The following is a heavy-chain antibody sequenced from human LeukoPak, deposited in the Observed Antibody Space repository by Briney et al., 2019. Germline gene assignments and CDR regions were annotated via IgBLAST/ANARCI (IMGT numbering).Heavy chain of an antibody. CDR2: IYSGGST. D-gene: IGHD7-27*01. CDR1: GFTVRSHS. J-gene: IGHJ4*02. Sequence: GGSLRLSCAASGFTVRSHSMSWVRQAPGKGLEWVSVIYSGGSTYYADSVKGRFTISGDNSNNTLYLQMNSLRAEDTAVYYCARDLGYWGQGTLVTVSS. CDR3: ARDLGY. V-gene: IGHV3-53*01.